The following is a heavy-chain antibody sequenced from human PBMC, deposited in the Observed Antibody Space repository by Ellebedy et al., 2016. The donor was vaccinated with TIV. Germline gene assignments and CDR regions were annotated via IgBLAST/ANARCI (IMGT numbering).Heavy chain of an antibody. V-gene: IGHV3-30*18. Sequence: GESPKISCAASGFTFSYFGMYWVRQAPGKGLEWVALISYDGSKKYYADSVKGRFTISRDNSKNMLYLQVNSLRAEDTAVYYCAKQSSGWLHYFDHWGQGTLVTVSS. CDR2: ISYDGSKK. CDR3: AKQSSGWLHYFDH. D-gene: IGHD6-19*01. CDR1: GFTFSYFG. J-gene: IGHJ4*02.